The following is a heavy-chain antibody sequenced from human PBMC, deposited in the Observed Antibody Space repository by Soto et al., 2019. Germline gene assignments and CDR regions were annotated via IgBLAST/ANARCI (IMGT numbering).Heavy chain of an antibody. J-gene: IGHJ5*02. CDR1: GGSFSDFA. V-gene: IGHV1-69*01. CDR3: ARGGLVAVPAALASCQDFTINLLDA. D-gene: IGHD2-15*01. CDR2: IIPMFAAS. Sequence: QVQLAQSGAEVRKPGSSVKVSCGASGGSFSDFAFSWVLQAPGQGLEWMGGIIPMFAASKYAQRFQDRVTLTGAESTNTVYLALSSLASDDTSTYYSARGGLVAVPAALASCQDFTINLLDAWAQGTLVTVSS.